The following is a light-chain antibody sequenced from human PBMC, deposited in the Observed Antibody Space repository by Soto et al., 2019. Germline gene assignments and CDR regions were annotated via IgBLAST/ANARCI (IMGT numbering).Light chain of an antibody. V-gene: IGKV1-5*01. CDR1: ESISSW. CDR2: DAS. J-gene: IGKJ1*01. CDR3: QQYNSYSRT. Sequence: DIQMTQFPSTLSASVGDRVTITCRASESISSWLDWYQQKPGKAPKLLIYDASSLESGVPSRFSGSGSGTEFTLTISSLQPDDFETYYCQQYNSYSRTFGQGTKVEIK.